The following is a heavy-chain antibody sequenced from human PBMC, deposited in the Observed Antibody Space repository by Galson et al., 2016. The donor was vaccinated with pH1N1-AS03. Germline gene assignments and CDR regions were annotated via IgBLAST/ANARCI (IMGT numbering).Heavy chain of an antibody. V-gene: IGHV3-23*01. CDR2: ISGSGEGT. J-gene: IGHJ6*02. D-gene: IGHD2-2*01. CDR1: GFTFSNCG. Sequence: SLRLSCAASGFTFSNCGMSWVRQAPGKGLEWVAGISGSGEGTYYLDSVKGRFTISRDNSKNTVYLQMNGLRVEDTAVYYCAKEGPPALPFYYAMDVWGHGTTVTVS. CDR3: AKEGPPALPFYYAMDV.